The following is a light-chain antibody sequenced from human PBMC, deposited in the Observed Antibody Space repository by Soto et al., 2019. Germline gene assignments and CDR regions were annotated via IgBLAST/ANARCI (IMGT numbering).Light chain of an antibody. V-gene: IGKV3-15*01. CDR2: GAS. Sequence: EVVMTQSPATLSVSPGERATLSCRASQSISSNLAWYQQKPGQVPRLLIYGASTRATGIPARFSGSGSGTEFTPTNSSLQSEDFAVYYCQQYNNWPPWTFGQGTKVEIK. CDR3: QQYNNWPPWT. CDR1: QSISSN. J-gene: IGKJ1*01.